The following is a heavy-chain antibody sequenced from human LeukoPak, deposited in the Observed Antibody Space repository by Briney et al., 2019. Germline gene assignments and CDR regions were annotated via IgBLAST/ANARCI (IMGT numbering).Heavy chain of an antibody. D-gene: IGHD1-1*01. CDR3: ARVLMERPGIDSFDM. Sequence: GGSLRLSCGASGFRLGSYSMDWVRQAPGKGLEWVSHINSGSYTIYYADSVKGRFTISRDNAGNSLYLQMNSLRDEDTAVYYCARVLMERPGIDSFDMWGQGTMVTVS. CDR2: INSGSYTI. J-gene: IGHJ3*02. CDR1: GFRLGSYS. V-gene: IGHV3-48*02.